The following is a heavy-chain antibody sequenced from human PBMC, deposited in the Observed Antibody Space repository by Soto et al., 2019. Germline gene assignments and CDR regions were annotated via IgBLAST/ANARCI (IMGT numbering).Heavy chain of an antibody. J-gene: IGHJ4*02. Sequence: ASVKVSCKASGYTFTSYAMHWVRQAPGQRLEWMGWINAGNGNTKYSQKFQGRVTITRDTSASTAYMELSSLRSEDTAVYYCARDQSSSWYFDSWGQGTLVTVSS. CDR2: INAGNGNT. V-gene: IGHV1-3*01. D-gene: IGHD6-13*01. CDR3: ARDQSSSWYFDS. CDR1: GYTFTSYA.